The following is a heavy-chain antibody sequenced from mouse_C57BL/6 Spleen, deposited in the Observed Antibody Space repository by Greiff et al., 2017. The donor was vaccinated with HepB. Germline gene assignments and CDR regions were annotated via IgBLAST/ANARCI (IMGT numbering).Heavy chain of an antibody. Sequence: VQRVESGAELVKPGASVKLSCKASGYTFTEYTIHWVKQRSGQGLEWIGWFYPGSGSIKYNEKFKDKATLTADKSSSTVYMELSRLTSEDSAVYFCARHEEGGGYYSNYDYAMDYWGQGTSVTVSS. CDR2: FYPGSGSI. D-gene: IGHD2-5*01. J-gene: IGHJ4*01. CDR3: ARHEEGGGYYSNYDYAMDY. V-gene: IGHV1-62-2*01. CDR1: GYTFTEYT.